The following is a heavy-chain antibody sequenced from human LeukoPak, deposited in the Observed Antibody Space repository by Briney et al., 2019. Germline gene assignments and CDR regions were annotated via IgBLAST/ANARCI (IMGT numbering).Heavy chain of an antibody. CDR3: AKKGYYASGSYFDY. Sequence: GGSLRLSCATSGLTFSSYGMRWVRQAPGKGLEWVAFIRYAGSSKYYADSVKGRFTISRDNSKNTLYLQMNSLRAEDTAIYYCAKKGYYASGSYFDYWGQGTLVTVSS. V-gene: IGHV3-30*02. CDR1: GLTFSSYG. J-gene: IGHJ4*02. D-gene: IGHD3-10*01. CDR2: IRYAGSSK.